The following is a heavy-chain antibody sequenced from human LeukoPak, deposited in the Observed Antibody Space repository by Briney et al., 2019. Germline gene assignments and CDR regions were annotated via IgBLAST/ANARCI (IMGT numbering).Heavy chain of an antibody. CDR2: IYTSGST. CDR3: ARTRTGHCSSTSCYTTNFDY. CDR1: GGSISSYY. V-gene: IGHV4-4*07. D-gene: IGHD2-2*02. Sequence: PSETLSLTCTVSGGSISSYYWSWIRQPAGKGLEWIGRIYTSGSTNYNPSLKSRVTMSVDTSKNQFSLKLSSVTAADTAVYYCARTRTGHCSSTSCYTTNFDYWGQGTLVTVSS. J-gene: IGHJ4*02.